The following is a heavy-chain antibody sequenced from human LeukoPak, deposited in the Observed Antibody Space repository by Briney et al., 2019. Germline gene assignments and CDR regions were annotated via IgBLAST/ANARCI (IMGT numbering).Heavy chain of an antibody. CDR2: VSSNGAST. D-gene: IGHD6-19*01. CDR3: ARAFMSYSSGYYPDN. V-gene: IGHV3-64*04. Sequence: GGSLRLSCSASGFTFSAYAMHWVRQAPGKGLEHVSLVSSNGASTYYEDSVRGRFTISRDNSKNTLFLQMSSLRAEDTAVYYCARAFMSYSSGYYPDNWGQGTLVTVSS. CDR1: GFTFSAYA. J-gene: IGHJ4*02.